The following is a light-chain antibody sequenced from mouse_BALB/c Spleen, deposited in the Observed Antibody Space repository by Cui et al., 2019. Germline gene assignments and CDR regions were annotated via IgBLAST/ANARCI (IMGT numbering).Light chain of an antibody. CDR3: LQYDEFPLT. V-gene: IGKV14-111*01. CDR2: RAN. CDR1: QDINSY. Sequence: DIKMTQSPSSMYASLGERVTFTCKASQDINSYLSWFQQKPGKSPKTLIYRANRLVDGVPSRFSGSGSGQDYSLTISSLEYEDMGIYYCLQYDEFPLTFGAGTKLELK. J-gene: IGKJ5*01.